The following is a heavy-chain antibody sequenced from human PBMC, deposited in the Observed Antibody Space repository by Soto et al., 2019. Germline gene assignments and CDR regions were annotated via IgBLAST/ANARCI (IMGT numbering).Heavy chain of an antibody. CDR2: ISGSGGTT. V-gene: IGHV3-23*01. Sequence: SGGSLRLSCAASGFTFSSYAMSWVRQAPGKGLEWVSAISGSGGTTDYAEPVKGRFAISRDDSNNMVYLQMNSLKIEDTAVYYCTTYEYSNIIIVRFDYWGHGTLVTVSS. CDR3: TTYEYSNIIIVRFDY. J-gene: IGHJ4*01. CDR1: GFTFSSYA. D-gene: IGHD5-12*01.